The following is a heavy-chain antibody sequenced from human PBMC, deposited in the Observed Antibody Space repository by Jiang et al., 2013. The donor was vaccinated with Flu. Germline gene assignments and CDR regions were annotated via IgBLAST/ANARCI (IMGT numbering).Heavy chain of an antibody. CDR1: GFSLSTSGMC. D-gene: IGHD1-26*01. CDR3: ARIRRGSYYEKWFDP. V-gene: IGHV2-70*01. Sequence: KPTQTLTLTCTFSGFSLSTSGMCVSWIRQPPGKALEWLALIDWDDDKYYSTSLKPRLTISKDTSKNQVVLTMTNMDPVDTATYYCARIRRGSYYEKWFDPWGQGNPGHRLL. J-gene: IGHJ5*02. CDR2: IDWDDDK.